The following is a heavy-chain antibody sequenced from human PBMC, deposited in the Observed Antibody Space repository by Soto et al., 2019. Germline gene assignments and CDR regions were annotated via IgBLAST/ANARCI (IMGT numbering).Heavy chain of an antibody. CDR1: GFTFDDYA. D-gene: IGHD4-17*01. J-gene: IGHJ6*03. CDR2: ISWNSGSI. CDR3: AKGGDDEGFYYYYMDV. Sequence: GGSLRLSCAASGFTFDDYAMHWVRQAPGKGLEWVSGISWNSGSIGYADSVKGRFTISRDNAKNSLYLQMNSLRAEDTALYYCAKGGDDEGFYYYYMDVWGKGTTVTVSS. V-gene: IGHV3-9*01.